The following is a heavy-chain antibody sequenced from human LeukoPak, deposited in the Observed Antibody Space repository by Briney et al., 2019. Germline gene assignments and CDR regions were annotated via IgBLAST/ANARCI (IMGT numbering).Heavy chain of an antibody. J-gene: IGHJ4*02. V-gene: IGHV1-8*03. Sequence: GASVKVSCKASGYTFTNYDINWVRQATGQGLEWMGWVNPNSGNRGYAQKFQGRLTITRNTSISTAYLDLSSLRSDDTAVYYCARNYTSGGIDYWGQGTLVIVSS. CDR3: ARNYTSGGIDY. CDR2: VNPNSGNR. CDR1: GYTFTNYD. D-gene: IGHD6-19*01.